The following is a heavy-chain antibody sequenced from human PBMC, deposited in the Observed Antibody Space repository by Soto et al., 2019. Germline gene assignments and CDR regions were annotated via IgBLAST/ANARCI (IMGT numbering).Heavy chain of an antibody. J-gene: IGHJ3*02. CDR2: IWYDGSKK. Sequence: QVQLVESGGGVVQPGTSLRLSCEASGFTFSGFGMHWVRQAPGKGLEWVAVIWYDGSKKYYADCVKGRFTISRDNSKNALYRQMNSLRAEDTAAYYCARGRGGSYGGNAAHFDIWGQGKLVNVSS. D-gene: IGHD4-17*01. CDR1: GFTFSGFG. CDR3: ARGRGGSYGGNAAHFDI. V-gene: IGHV3-33*01.